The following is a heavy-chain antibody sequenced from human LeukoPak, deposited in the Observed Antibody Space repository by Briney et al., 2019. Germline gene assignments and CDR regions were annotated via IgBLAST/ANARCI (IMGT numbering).Heavy chain of an antibody. J-gene: IGHJ4*02. CDR1: GGSISTTGYY. CDR2: IYHTGSV. CDR3: ARTRGYNYGPLDY. Sequence: SETLSLTCIVSGGSISTTGYYWGWIRQPPGKGLEWIGSIYHTGSVYYNPSLKSRVTISVDTSKNQFSLELRSVTAADTAVYYCARTRGYNYGPLDYWGQGTLVTVSS. D-gene: IGHD5-18*01. V-gene: IGHV4-39*01.